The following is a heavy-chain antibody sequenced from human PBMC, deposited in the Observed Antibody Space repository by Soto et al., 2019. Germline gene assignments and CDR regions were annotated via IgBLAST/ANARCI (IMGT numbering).Heavy chain of an antibody. CDR2: IYTRGTT. J-gene: IGHJ6*02. Sequence: QVQLQQSAPGLVKPSETLSLTCTVSGGSIRSYYWSWIRQPAGKALWWIGRIYTRGTTNYNPSLKSRVTILLDTSKNQFSLDLSSVTDADTAVYYCAREGSSGFGMDVWGQGTTVTVSS. D-gene: IGHD6-25*01. CDR3: AREGSSGFGMDV. V-gene: IGHV4-4*07. CDR1: GGSIRSYY.